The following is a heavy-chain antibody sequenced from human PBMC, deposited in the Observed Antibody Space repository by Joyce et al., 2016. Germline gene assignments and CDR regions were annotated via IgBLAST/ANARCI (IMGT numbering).Heavy chain of an antibody. J-gene: IGHJ6*03. V-gene: IGHV3-23*01. CDR2: ISGVGGEAT. Sequence: VQLMESGGDLGQPGGSLRLACRISGFIFCDYAMSWVRQSPGKGLEWVAGISGVGGEATSYGESVFGRFTVSRDNSKNILFLQMDNLRADDTAVYYCARSSRTIVGSFYYYYMDVWGNGTTVTVSS. CDR1: GFIFCDYA. CDR3: ARSSRTIVGSFYYYYMDV. D-gene: IGHD1-26*01.